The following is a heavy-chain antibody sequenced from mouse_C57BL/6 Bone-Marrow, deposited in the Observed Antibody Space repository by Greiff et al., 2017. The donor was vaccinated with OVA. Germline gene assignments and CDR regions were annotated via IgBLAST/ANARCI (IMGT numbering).Heavy chain of an antibody. V-gene: IGHV7-1*01. CDR3: ARDAGDYYGSSRWYFDV. Sequence: EVKLVESGGGLVQSGRSLRLSCATSGFTFSDFYMEWVRQAPGKGLEWIAASRNKANDYTTEYSASVKGRFIVSRDTSQSILYLQMNALRAEDTAMYYCARDAGDYYGSSRWYFDVWGTGTTVTVSS. CDR1: GFTFSDFY. CDR2: SRNKANDYTT. D-gene: IGHD1-1*01. J-gene: IGHJ1*03.